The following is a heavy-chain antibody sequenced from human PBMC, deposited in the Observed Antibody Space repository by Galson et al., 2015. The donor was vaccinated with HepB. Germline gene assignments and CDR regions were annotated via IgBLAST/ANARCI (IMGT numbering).Heavy chain of an antibody. CDR1: GFTFSSYW. V-gene: IGHV3-7*03. D-gene: IGHD6-13*01. J-gene: IGHJ4*02. Sequence: SLRLSCAASGFTFSSYWMNWVRQTPGKGLERMASLNQDGREKYYVDSVEGRFTISRDNAKNSLSLHMSSLRAEDTAVYYCARDGAAAGIYLDSWGQGTLVTVSS. CDR2: LNQDGREK. CDR3: ARDGAAAGIYLDS.